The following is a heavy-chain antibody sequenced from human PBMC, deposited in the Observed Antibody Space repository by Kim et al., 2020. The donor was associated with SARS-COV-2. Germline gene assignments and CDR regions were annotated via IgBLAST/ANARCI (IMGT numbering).Heavy chain of an antibody. D-gene: IGHD5-12*01. Sequence: SVKVSCKASGGTFSSYAISWVRQAPGQGLEWMGRIIPILGIANYAQKFQGRVTITADKSTSTAYMELSSLRSEDTAVYYCARDTGYGSEGAWYFDLWGRGTLVTVSA. V-gene: IGHV1-69*04. CDR3: ARDTGYGSEGAWYFDL. CDR2: IIPILGIA. CDR1: GGTFSSYA. J-gene: IGHJ2*01.